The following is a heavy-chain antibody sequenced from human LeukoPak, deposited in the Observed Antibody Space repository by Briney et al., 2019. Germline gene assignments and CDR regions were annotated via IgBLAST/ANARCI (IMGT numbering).Heavy chain of an antibody. J-gene: IGHJ3*02. CDR3: ARDSSSSKTRQDAFDI. Sequence: SETLSLTCTVSGGSISSSSYYWGWIRQPPGKGLEWIGSIYYSGSTYYNPSLKSRVTISVDTSKNQFSLKLSSVTAADTAVYYCARDSSSSKTRQDAFDIWGQGTMVTVFS. CDR1: GGSISSSSYY. V-gene: IGHV4-39*07. D-gene: IGHD6-6*01. CDR2: IYYSGST.